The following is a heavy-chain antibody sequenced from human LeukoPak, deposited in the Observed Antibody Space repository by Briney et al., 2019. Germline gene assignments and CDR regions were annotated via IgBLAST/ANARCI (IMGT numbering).Heavy chain of an antibody. Sequence: SETLSLTCTVSGGSISSYYWSWIRQPPGKGLGWIGYIYYSGSTNYNPSLKSRVTISVDTSKNQFSLKLSSVTAADTAVYYCARAYYDSSGYYFLYWGQGTLVTVSS. J-gene: IGHJ4*02. CDR1: GGSISSYY. D-gene: IGHD3-22*01. CDR3: ARAYYDSSGYYFLY. V-gene: IGHV4-59*01. CDR2: IYYSGST.